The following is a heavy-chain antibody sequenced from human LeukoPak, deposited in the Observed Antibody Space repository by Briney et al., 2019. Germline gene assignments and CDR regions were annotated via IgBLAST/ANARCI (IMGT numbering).Heavy chain of an antibody. CDR3: AKDMANYYDSSGFDY. Sequence: GGSLRLSCAASGFTFDDYAMHWVWQAPGKGLEWVSGISWNSGSIGYADSVKGRFTISRDNAKNSLYLQMNSLRAEDTALYYCAKDMANYYDSSGFDYWGQGTLVTVSS. D-gene: IGHD3-22*01. CDR1: GFTFDDYA. J-gene: IGHJ4*02. CDR2: ISWNSGSI. V-gene: IGHV3-9*01.